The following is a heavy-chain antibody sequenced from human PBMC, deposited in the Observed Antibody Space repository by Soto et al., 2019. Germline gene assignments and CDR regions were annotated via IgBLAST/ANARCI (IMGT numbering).Heavy chain of an antibody. D-gene: IGHD2-15*01. CDR1: GGSISSYY. V-gene: IGHV4-59*01. Sequence: SETLSLTCTVSGGSISSYYWSWIRQPPGKGLEWIGYIYYSGSTNYNPSLKSRVTISVDTSKNQFSLKLSSVTAADTAVYYCARDYCSGGSCYGIPPGNQYGMDVWGQGTTVTVSS. CDR3: ARDYCSGGSCYGIPPGNQYGMDV. J-gene: IGHJ6*02. CDR2: IYYSGST.